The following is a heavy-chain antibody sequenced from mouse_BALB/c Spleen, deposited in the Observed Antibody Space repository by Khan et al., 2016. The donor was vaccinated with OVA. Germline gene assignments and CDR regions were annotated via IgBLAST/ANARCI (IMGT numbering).Heavy chain of an antibody. CDR3: ASHLTGSFAY. D-gene: IGHD4-1*01. CDR1: GFTFSSYS. CDR2: ISSDGDYT. V-gene: IGHV5-6*01. J-gene: IGHJ3*01. Sequence: EVQLQESGGDLVRPGGSLQLSCTASGFTFSSYSMSWVRQTPDKRLEWVATISSDGDYTYYPDNVKGRFTISRDNARNTLYLQMSSLKSEDTAMYYCASHLTGSFAYGGQGTLVTVSA.